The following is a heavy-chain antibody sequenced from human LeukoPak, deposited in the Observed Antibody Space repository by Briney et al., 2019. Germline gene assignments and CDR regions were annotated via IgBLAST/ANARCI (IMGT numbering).Heavy chain of an antibody. Sequence: GGSLRLSCAASGFTFSSYGMHWVRQAPGKGLEWVAFIRYDGSNKYYADSVKGRFTISRDNSENTLYLQMNSLRAEDTAVYYCAKDLYYYGSGSYYNPLFDYWGQGTLVTVSS. CDR3: AKDLYYYGSGSYYNPLFDY. CDR2: IRYDGSNK. V-gene: IGHV3-30*02. CDR1: GFTFSSYG. D-gene: IGHD3-10*01. J-gene: IGHJ4*02.